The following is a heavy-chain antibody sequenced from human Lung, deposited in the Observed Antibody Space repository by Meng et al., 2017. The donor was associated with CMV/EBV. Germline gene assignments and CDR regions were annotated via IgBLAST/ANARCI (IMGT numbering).Heavy chain of an antibody. CDR2: IIPFLGTS. V-gene: IGHV1-69*05. CDR3: ARTRGSYYASALAH. CDR1: GLTFNNSA. D-gene: IGHD1-26*01. Sequence: SVKVSCKASGLTFNNSAISWVRQAPGQGPEWMGGIIPFLGTSHYAQNFQGRLLITTDESTTTAYMELNSLKSEDTALYYCARTRGSYYASALAHWGQGTLVTVSS. J-gene: IGHJ4*02.